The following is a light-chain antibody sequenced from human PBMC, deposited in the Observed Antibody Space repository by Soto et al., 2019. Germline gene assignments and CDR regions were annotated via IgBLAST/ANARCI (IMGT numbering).Light chain of an antibody. Sequence: EIVLTQSPGTLSLSPGERATLSCRASQSVSSTYVAWYQQKPGQAPRLLIYATSSRAAGITDRFSGSGSGTGFTLTISRLEHEDFAVYYCQQYGSPPRTFGQGTRVEIK. CDR3: QQYGSPPRT. CDR2: ATS. J-gene: IGKJ1*01. CDR1: QSVSSTY. V-gene: IGKV3-20*01.